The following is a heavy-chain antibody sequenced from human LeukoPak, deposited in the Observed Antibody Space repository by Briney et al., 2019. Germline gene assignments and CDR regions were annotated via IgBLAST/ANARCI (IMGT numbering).Heavy chain of an antibody. CDR2: INHSGST. V-gene: IGHV4-34*01. CDR1: GGSFSGYY. J-gene: IGHJ6*03. CDR3: ARHLRIPKRYYYYMDV. Sequence: PSETLSLTCAVYGGSFSGYYWSWIRQPPGKGLEWIGEINHSGSTNYNPFLKSRVTISVDTSKNQFSLKLSSVTAADTAVYYCARHLRIPKRYYYYMDVWGKGTTVTVSS.